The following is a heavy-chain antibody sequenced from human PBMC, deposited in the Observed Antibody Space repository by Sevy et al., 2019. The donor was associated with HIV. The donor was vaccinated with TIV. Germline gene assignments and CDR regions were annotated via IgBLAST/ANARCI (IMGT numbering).Heavy chain of an antibody. V-gene: IGHV3-21*01. Sequence: GGSLRLSCAASGFTFSSYSMNWVRQAPGKGLEWVSSISSSSSYIYYADSVKGRFTISRDNAKNSLYLQMKSLRAEDTAVYYCARKSARYCSSTSCLNWFDPWGQGTLVTVSS. J-gene: IGHJ5*02. D-gene: IGHD2-2*01. CDR3: ARKSARYCSSTSCLNWFDP. CDR2: ISSSSSYI. CDR1: GFTFSSYS.